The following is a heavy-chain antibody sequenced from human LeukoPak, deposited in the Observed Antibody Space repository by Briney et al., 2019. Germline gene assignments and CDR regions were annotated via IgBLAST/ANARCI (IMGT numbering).Heavy chain of an antibody. V-gene: IGHV4-34*01. CDR3: ARGGGLEQWHLFDY. CDR1: GGSFSGYY. Sequence: PSETLSLTCAVYGGSFSGYYWSWIRQPPGKGLEWIGEINHSGSTNYNPSLKSRVTISVDTSKNQFSLKLSSVTAADTAVYYCARGGGLEQWHLFDYWGQGTLVTVSS. D-gene: IGHD6-19*01. J-gene: IGHJ4*02. CDR2: INHSGST.